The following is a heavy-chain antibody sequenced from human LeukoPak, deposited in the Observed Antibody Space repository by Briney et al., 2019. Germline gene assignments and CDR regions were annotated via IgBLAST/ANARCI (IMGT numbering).Heavy chain of an antibody. CDR2: IWYDGSNK. Sequence: GRSLRLSCAASGFTFNSYGFHWVRQAPGKGLEWVADIWYDGSNKYYADSVKGRFTTSRDNSKNTVSLQMSSLRAEDTAVYYCVRAYSGFSLRGFDYWGQGTLVSVSS. V-gene: IGHV3-33*01. D-gene: IGHD5-12*01. CDR1: GFTFNSYG. J-gene: IGHJ4*02. CDR3: VRAYSGFSLRGFDY.